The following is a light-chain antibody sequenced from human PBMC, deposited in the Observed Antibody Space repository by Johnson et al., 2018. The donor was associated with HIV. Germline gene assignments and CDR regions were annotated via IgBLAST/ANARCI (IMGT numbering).Light chain of an antibody. Sequence: QSVLTQPPSVSAAPGQKVTISCSGSSSNIGNNYVSWYQQLPGRAPKLLIYENNKRPSGIPDRFSDSKSCTSATLGITGLQTGDEADYYCGTLDSGLSAHYVFGTGTRVTVL. CDR1: SSNIGNNY. J-gene: IGLJ1*01. CDR2: ENN. CDR3: GTLDSGLSAHYV. V-gene: IGLV1-51*02.